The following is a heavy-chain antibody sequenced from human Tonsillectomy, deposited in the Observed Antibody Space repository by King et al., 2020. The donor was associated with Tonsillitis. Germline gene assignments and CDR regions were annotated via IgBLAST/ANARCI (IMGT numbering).Heavy chain of an antibody. CDR2: ISGDGGGT. D-gene: IGHD3-10*01. V-gene: IGHV3-43*02. CDR3: AKDYYGSGTFYNPFDY. CDR1: GFTFDDYA. Sequence: VQLVESGGGVVQPGGSLRLSCAASGFTFDDYAMHWVRQAPGKGLEWDSLISGDGGGTYYSDSVKGRFTISRDNSKNSLYLQMNSLRTEDTALYYCAKDYYGSGTFYNPFDYWGQGTLVTVSS. J-gene: IGHJ4*02.